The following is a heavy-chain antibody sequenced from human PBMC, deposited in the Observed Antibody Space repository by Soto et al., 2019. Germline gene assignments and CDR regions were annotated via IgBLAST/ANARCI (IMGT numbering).Heavy chain of an antibody. Sequence: SETLSLTCAVHGGSFSGYYWSWIRQPPGKGLEWIGEINHSGSTNYNPSLKSRVTISVDTSKNYFSLNLSSVTAADTAVFYCAKTTYYYGSGSYYRWFDPWGHGTLVTVSS. J-gene: IGHJ5*02. CDR3: AKTTYYYGSGSYYRWFDP. D-gene: IGHD3-10*01. CDR1: GGSFSGYY. V-gene: IGHV4-34*01. CDR2: INHSGST.